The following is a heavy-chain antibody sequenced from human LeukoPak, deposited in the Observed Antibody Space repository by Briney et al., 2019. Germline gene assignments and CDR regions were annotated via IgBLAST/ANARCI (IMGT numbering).Heavy chain of an antibody. CDR1: GFTVSSNY. CDR2: FYSGSST. CDR3: ARERITMMGLVYYGMDV. V-gene: IGHV3-53*01. J-gene: IGHJ6*02. D-gene: IGHD3-22*01. Sequence: GGSLRLSCAASGFTVSSNYMSWVRQAPGKGLEWVSVFYSGSSTYYADSVKGRFTISRDNSKNTLYLQMNSLRTEDTAVYYCARERITMMGLVYYGMDVWGQGTTVTVSS.